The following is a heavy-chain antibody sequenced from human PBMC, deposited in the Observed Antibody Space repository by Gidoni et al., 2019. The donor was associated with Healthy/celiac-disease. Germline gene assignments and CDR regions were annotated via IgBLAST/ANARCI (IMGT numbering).Heavy chain of an antibody. CDR2: LYHSGST. J-gene: IGHJ6*02. CDR1: GGSLSSSNW. V-gene: IGHV4-4*02. D-gene: IGHD1-26*01. Sequence: QVQLQESGPGLVKPSGTLALTCAVSGGSLSSSNWWSWVRQPPGTGLEWIGELYHSGSTTYNPSLQSRVTISVDKSTTQFSLKLSSVTAAATAVYYCATWDFGGMDVWGQGTTVTVSS. CDR3: ATWDFGGMDV.